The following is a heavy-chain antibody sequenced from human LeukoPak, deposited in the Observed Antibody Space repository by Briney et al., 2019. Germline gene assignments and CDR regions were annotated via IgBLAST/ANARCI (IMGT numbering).Heavy chain of an antibody. CDR1: GFTFSSYA. V-gene: IGHV3-23*01. CDR2: ISGSGGST. CDR3: AKVAPYGNYVFDY. J-gene: IGHJ4*02. D-gene: IGHD1-7*01. Sequence: GGSLRLSCAASGFTFSSYAMSWVRQAPGKGLEWVSGISGSGGSTNYADSVKGRFTISRDNSKNTLYLQLSSLGVEDTAVYYCAKVAPYGNYVFDYWGQGTLVTVSS.